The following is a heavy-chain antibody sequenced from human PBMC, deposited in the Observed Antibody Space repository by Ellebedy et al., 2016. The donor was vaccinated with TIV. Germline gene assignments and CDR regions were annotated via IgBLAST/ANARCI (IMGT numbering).Heavy chain of an antibody. V-gene: IGHV3-66*01. D-gene: IGHD6-6*01. J-gene: IGHJ4*02. CDR1: GFTVSNNY. CDR3: ARDGGAARTAPPDY. CDR2: IYSTGDT. Sequence: PGGSLRLSCAASGFTVSNNYMRWVRQAPGKGLEWVSLIYSTGDTHYADFVKGRFTISRDNSKNPLYLQMNSLRVEDTAVYYCARDGGAARTAPPDYWGQGTLVTVSS.